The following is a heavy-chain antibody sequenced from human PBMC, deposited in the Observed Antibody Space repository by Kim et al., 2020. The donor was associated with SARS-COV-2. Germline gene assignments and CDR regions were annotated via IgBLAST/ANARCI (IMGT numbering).Heavy chain of an antibody. J-gene: IGHJ4*02. CDR1: GFTFSSYA. Sequence: GGSLRLSCAASGFTFSSYAMSWVRQAPGKGLEWVSAISGSGGSTYYADSVKGRFTISRDNSKNTLYLQMNSLRAEDTAVYYCASKDCSGGSCYSHFDYWGQGTVVTVSS. CDR2: ISGSGGST. D-gene: IGHD2-15*01. CDR3: ASKDCSGGSCYSHFDY. V-gene: IGHV3-23*01.